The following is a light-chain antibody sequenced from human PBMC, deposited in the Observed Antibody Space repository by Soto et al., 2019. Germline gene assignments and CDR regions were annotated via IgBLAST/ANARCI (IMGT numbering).Light chain of an antibody. V-gene: IGKV3-11*01. CDR2: DAS. CDR1: QSISSS. J-gene: IGKJ3*01. Sequence: ETVLTQSPATLSLSPGERATLSCRASQSISSSLAWYQQTPARAPRLLIYDASKRATVLPARFSGRGSGTDFPLTSRSLAPEYFAVYYCQQRFTWPSFGPGTKVDIK. CDR3: QQRFTWPS.